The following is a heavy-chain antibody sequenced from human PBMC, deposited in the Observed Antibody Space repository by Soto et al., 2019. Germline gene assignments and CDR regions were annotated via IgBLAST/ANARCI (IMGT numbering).Heavy chain of an antibody. CDR2: IYPCDSYT. V-gene: IGHV5-51*01. CDR1: GDNFATYW. J-gene: IGHJ4*02. Sequence: VESLKISCKGSGDNFATYWIAWVRQMHWKGLEWMGIIYPCDSYTRYSPSFQGQVTISAEKSIRNAYVQWSRLKASDTAMYYCARHSPVVSRAYWGAGTLVNVSS. CDR3: ARHSPVVSRAY. D-gene: IGHD3-22*01.